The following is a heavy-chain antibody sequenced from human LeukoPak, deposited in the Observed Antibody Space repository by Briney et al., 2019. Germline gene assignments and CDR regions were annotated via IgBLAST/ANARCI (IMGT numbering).Heavy chain of an antibody. CDR2: IYYSGST. Sequence: SGTLSLTCTVSGGSISSSSYYWGWIRQPPGKGLEWIGSIYYSGSTYYNPSLKSRVTISVDTSKNQFSLKLSSVTAADTAVYYCARAPPYSGSYNDWGQGTLVTVSS. D-gene: IGHD1-26*01. J-gene: IGHJ4*02. V-gene: IGHV4-39*07. CDR1: GGSISSSSYY. CDR3: ARAPPYSGSYND.